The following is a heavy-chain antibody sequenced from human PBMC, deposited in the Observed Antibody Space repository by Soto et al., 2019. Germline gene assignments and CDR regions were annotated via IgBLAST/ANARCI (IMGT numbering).Heavy chain of an antibody. Sequence: QVQLVESGGDLVKPGGSLRLSCAASGFNFSDYYMSWIRQAPGKGLEWVSYISSSSRYTNYADSVKGRFTISRDDAKNAVYDQMNTVRDEVTAVYVCARVGQWLAFDYWGQGTLVAVSS. CDR2: ISSSSRYT. CDR3: ARVGQWLAFDY. D-gene: IGHD6-19*01. CDR1: GFNFSDYY. V-gene: IGHV3-11*05. J-gene: IGHJ4*02.